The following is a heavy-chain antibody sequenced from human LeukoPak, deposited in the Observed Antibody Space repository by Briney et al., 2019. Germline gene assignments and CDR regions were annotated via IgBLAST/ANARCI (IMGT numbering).Heavy chain of an antibody. Sequence: PSETLSLTCTVSGVSISTYYWSWIRQPPGKGLEWIGYIYYSGSTDYNPSLKSRVAISVDTSKNQFSLKLSSVTAADTAVYYCARGRDYYDSSGYYGLGYFDYWGQGTLVTVSS. V-gene: IGHV4-59*01. CDR3: ARGRDYYDSSGYYGLGYFDY. CDR1: GVSISTYY. CDR2: IYYSGST. J-gene: IGHJ4*02. D-gene: IGHD3-22*01.